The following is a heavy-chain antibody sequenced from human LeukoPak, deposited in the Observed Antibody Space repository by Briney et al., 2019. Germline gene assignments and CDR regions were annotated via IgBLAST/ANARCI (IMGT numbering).Heavy chain of an antibody. V-gene: IGHV3-23*01. J-gene: IGHJ4*02. CDR3: AKGSSGWQMDFDY. CDR2: FSGSGGST. Sequence: GGSLRLSCAASGFTFSSYAMSWVRQAPGKGLEWVSAFSGSGGSTYCADSVKGRFTISRDNSKNTLYLQMNSLRAEDTAVYYCAKGSSGWQMDFDYWGQGTLVTVSS. D-gene: IGHD6-19*01. CDR1: GFTFSSYA.